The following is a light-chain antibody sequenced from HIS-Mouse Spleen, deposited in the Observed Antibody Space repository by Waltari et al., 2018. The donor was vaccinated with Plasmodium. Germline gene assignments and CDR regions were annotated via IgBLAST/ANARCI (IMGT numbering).Light chain of an antibody. CDR1: QSISSW. CDR2: KAS. Sequence: ITCRASQSISSWLAWYQQKPGKAPKLLIYKASSFESGVPSRFSGSGSGTEFTLTISSLQPDDFATYYCQQYNSYSYTFGQGTKLEIK. J-gene: IGKJ2*01. V-gene: IGKV1-5*03. CDR3: QQYNSYSYT.